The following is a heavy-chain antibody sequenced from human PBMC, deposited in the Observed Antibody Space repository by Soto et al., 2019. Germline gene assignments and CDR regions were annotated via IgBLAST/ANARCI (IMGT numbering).Heavy chain of an antibody. CDR2: ISAYNGNT. D-gene: IGHD3-10*01. V-gene: IGHV1-18*01. CDR1: GYTFTSYG. J-gene: IGHJ6*02. CDR3: ARDCRLLWFGELSQPDYYYYGMDV. Sequence: QVQLVQSGAEVKKPGTSVKVSCKASGYTFTSYGISWVRQAPGQGLEWMGWISAYNGNTNYAQKLQGRVTMTTDTSTSTAYMELRSLRSDDTAVYYCARDCRLLWFGELSQPDYYYYGMDVWGQGTTVTVSS.